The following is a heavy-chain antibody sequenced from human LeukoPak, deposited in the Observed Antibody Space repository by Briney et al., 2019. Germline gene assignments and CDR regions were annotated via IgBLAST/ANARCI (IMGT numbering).Heavy chain of an antibody. CDR2: IYTSGST. V-gene: IGHV4-4*07. CDR1: GGSISSYY. CDR3: AGSNWSYYYYGMDA. Sequence: PSETLSLTCTVSGGSISSYYWSWIRQPAGKGLEWIGRIYTSGSTNYNPSLKSRVTMSVDTSKNQFSLKLSSVTAADTAVYYCAGSNWSYYYYGMDAWGQGTTVTVSS. J-gene: IGHJ6*02. D-gene: IGHD1-20*01.